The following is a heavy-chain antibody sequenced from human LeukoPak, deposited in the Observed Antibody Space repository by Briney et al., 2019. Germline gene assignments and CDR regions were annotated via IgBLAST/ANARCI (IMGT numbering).Heavy chain of an antibody. J-gene: IGHJ4*02. V-gene: IGHV1-18*01. D-gene: IGHD5-24*01. CDR3: ASSRRDGYNMGEGFDY. CDR2: ISAYNGNT. CDR1: GYTFTSYG. Sequence: ASVKVSCKASGYTFTSYGISWVRQAPGQGLEWMGWISAYNGNTNYAQKLQGRVTMTTDTSTSTAYMELRSLRFDDTAVYYCASSRRDGYNMGEGFDYWGQGTLVTVSS.